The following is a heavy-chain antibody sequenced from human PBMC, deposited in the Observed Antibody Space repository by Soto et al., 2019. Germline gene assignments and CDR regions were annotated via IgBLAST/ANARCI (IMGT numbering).Heavy chain of an antibody. J-gene: IGHJ6*02. CDR3: AWRVAAGGGMDV. Sequence: EVQLVESGGGLVKPGGSLRLSCAASGFTFSSVGLNWVRQAPGKGLEWVASVSTSSGYIHYADSAKGRFTISRDNANNALLLQMNSLRVEDTAVYYCAWRVAAGGGMDVWGQGTTVTVSS. CDR2: VSTSSGYI. V-gene: IGHV3-21*01. D-gene: IGHD6-13*01. CDR1: GFTFSSVG.